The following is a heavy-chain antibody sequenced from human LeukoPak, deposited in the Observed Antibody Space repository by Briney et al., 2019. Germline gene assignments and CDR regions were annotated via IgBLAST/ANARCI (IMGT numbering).Heavy chain of an antibody. CDR2: ISGSGGST. Sequence: GGSLRLSCAASGFTFSSYAMSWVRQAPGKGLEWVSAISGSGGSTYYADSVKGRFTISRDNSKNTQYLQMNSLRAEDTAVYYCAKTGGRFLEWFDSFDYWGQGTLVTVSS. CDR1: GFTFSSYA. V-gene: IGHV3-23*01. J-gene: IGHJ4*02. D-gene: IGHD3-3*01. CDR3: AKTGGRFLEWFDSFDY.